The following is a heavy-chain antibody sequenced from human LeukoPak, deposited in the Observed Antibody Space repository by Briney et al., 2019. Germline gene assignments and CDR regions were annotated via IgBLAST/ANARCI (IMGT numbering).Heavy chain of an antibody. CDR1: ASTFSGYG. V-gene: IGHV3-30*02. D-gene: IGHD6-6*01. CDR3: AKDRRKAAQDPFDY. J-gene: IGHJ4*02. Sequence: GPSLRLSCAASASTFSGYGMHSVRQAPGMGLGWVAYKRYADSKRYYACSVKGRFTIARDNSKRTLFLQINRLRPEDTAFYYFAKDRRKAAQDPFDYWGQGTLVTVSS. CDR2: KRYADSKR.